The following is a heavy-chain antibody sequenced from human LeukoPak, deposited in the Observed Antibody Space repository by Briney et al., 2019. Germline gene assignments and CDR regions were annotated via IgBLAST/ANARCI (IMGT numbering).Heavy chain of an antibody. CDR1: GFTLSSNW. Sequence: GGSLRLSCAVSGFTLSSNWMHWVRQVPGKGLVWVSRIDDVGSGTSYADSVKGRFTISRDNAKNSLYLQMNSLRAEDTAVYYCARDKHWGQGTLVTVSS. CDR3: ARDKH. V-gene: IGHV3-74*01. CDR2: IDDVGSGT. J-gene: IGHJ1*01.